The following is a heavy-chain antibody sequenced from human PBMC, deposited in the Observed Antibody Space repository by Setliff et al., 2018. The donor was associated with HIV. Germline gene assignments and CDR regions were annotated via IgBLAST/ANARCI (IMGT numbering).Heavy chain of an antibody. CDR3: ARGRHAGTGAYSGGFYYFDL. CDR1: GGSIRSSSYY. D-gene: IGHD3-16*01. CDR2: IYYRGNT. J-gene: IGHJ4*02. Sequence: SETLSLTCNVSGGSIRSSSYYWGWIRQPPGKGLEWIGSIYYRGNTYYNPSLKSRVTISVDTSKNQFSLKLTSVTAADTGLYYCARGRHAGTGAYSGGFYYFDLWGQGALVTVSS. V-gene: IGHV4-39*01.